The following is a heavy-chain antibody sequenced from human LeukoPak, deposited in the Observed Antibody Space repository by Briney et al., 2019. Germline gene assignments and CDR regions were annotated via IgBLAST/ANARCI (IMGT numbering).Heavy chain of an antibody. CDR3: AKQGYYYDSSPTDAFDI. J-gene: IGHJ3*02. CDR2: FDPEDGKT. D-gene: IGHD3-22*01. V-gene: IGHV1-24*01. Sequence: ASVKVSCKVSGYTLTELSMHWVRQAPGKGLEWMGGFDPEDGKTIYAQKFQGRVTMTEDTSTDTAYMELSSLRSEDTAVYYCAKQGYYYDSSPTDAFDIWGQGTMVTVSS. CDR1: GYTLTELS.